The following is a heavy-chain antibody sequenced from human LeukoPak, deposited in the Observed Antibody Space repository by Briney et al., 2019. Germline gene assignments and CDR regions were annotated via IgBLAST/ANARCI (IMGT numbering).Heavy chain of an antibody. CDR1: GCGFTSYW. Sequence: GEALKISCKGSGCGFTSYWIGWVRQMPGKGLEGMGIIYPGDSDTRYSASFQGQVTISADKSISPAYLQWSSLKASDTAMYYCARAYYDFWSGYTDAFDIWGQGTMVTVSS. D-gene: IGHD3-3*01. CDR2: IYPGDSDT. V-gene: IGHV5-51*01. CDR3: ARAYYDFWSGYTDAFDI. J-gene: IGHJ3*02.